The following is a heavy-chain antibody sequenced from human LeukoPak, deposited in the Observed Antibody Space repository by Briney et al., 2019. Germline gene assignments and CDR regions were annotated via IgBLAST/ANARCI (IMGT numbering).Heavy chain of an antibody. CDR2: IFPGDSDT. J-gene: IGHJ3*02. CDR3: ARLSSLRAFDI. V-gene: IGHV5-51*01. CDR1: GYTFTNYW. D-gene: IGHD2-2*01. Sequence: GESLKISCKGSGYTFTNYWIGWVRQMPGKGLEWMGIIFPGDSDTRYSPSLQGQVTISADKSINTAYLRWSSLKASDTAIYFCARLSSLRAFDIWGQGTMVTVSS.